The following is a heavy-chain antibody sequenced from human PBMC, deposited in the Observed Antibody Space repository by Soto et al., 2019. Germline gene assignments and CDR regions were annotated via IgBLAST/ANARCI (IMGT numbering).Heavy chain of an antibody. D-gene: IGHD2-21*02. Sequence: SETLSLTCTVSGGSISSYYWSWIRQPPGKGLEWIGYIYYSGSTNYNPSLKSRVTISVDTSKNQLSLKLSSVTAADTAVYYCARGGYCGGDCYPLAFDIWGQGTMVTVSS. CDR2: IYYSGST. CDR3: ARGGYCGGDCYPLAFDI. V-gene: IGHV4-59*01. J-gene: IGHJ3*02. CDR1: GGSISSYY.